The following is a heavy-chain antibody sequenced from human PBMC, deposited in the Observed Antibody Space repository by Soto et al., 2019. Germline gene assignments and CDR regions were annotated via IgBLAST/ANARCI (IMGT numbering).Heavy chain of an antibody. J-gene: IGHJ4*02. Sequence: QVQLEESGGGVVQPGRSLRLSCEASGFTFNTYSMHWVRQPPGKGLEWLAAIWYDGTQKYYADSVKGRFIISRANSKETLYLEMNSRRAEDTAVYYCARAGGTTVTGLWHFDSWGQGTLVTVSS. CDR3: ARAGGTTVTGLWHFDS. CDR1: GFTFNTYS. CDR2: IWYDGTQK. V-gene: IGHV3-33*01. D-gene: IGHD4-17*01.